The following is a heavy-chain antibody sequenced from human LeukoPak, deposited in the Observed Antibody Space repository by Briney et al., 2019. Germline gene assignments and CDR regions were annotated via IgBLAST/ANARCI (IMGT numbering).Heavy chain of an antibody. CDR2: ISYDGSNK. CDR1: GFTFSSYA. Sequence: GGSLRLSCAASGFTFSSYAMHWVRQAPGKGLEWVAVISYDGSNKYYADSVKGRFTISRDNSKNTLYLQMNSLRAEDTAVYYCARVIETGTIPYYGMDVWGQGTTVTVSS. D-gene: IGHD1-1*01. J-gene: IGHJ6*02. V-gene: IGHV3-30-3*01. CDR3: ARVIETGTIPYYGMDV.